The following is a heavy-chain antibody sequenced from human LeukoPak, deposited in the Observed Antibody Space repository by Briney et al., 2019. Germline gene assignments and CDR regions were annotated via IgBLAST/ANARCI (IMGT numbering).Heavy chain of an antibody. Sequence: PGGSLRLSCAASGFTFSSYWMHWVRQAPGKGLVWVSRIYSDGISTSYADSVKGRFTISRDNAKNTLYLQMNSLRAEDTAVYYCAGDLDFWTGSKGGYWGQGTLVTVSS. CDR2: IYSDGIST. V-gene: IGHV3-74*01. D-gene: IGHD3/OR15-3a*01. CDR1: GFTFSSYW. J-gene: IGHJ4*02. CDR3: AGDLDFWTGSKGGY.